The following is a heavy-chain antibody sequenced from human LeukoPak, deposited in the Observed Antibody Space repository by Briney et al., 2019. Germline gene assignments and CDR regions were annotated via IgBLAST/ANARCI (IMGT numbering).Heavy chain of an antibody. V-gene: IGHV1-8*01. J-gene: IGHJ4*02. D-gene: IGHD6-6*01. Sequence: ASVTVSFTASGYSFTSYDINWVRQATGQGLEWIGYMNPNTGNTGYAQKFQGRVTLTRDTSISTAYMELSRLRSDDTAVYYCARDPDRSYSSSSSDYWGQGTLVTVSS. CDR3: ARDPDRSYSSSSSDY. CDR1: GYSFTSYD. CDR2: MNPNTGNT.